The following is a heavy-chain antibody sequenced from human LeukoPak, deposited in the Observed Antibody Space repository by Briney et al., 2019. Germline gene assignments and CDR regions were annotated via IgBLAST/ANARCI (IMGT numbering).Heavy chain of an antibody. V-gene: IGHV3-48*01. Sequence: GGSLRLSCAASGFSFSTNSMNWVRQVPGKGLEWISYISSNSATTYYADSVKGRFTISRDNAKNSLYLQMNSLRVEDTALYYCVRQFASWGQGTLVTVSS. CDR3: VRQFAS. J-gene: IGHJ4*02. CDR1: GFSFSTNS. CDR2: ISSNSATT.